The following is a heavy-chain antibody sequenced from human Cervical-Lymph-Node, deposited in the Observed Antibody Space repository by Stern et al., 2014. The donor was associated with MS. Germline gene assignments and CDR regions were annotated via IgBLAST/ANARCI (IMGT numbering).Heavy chain of an antibody. J-gene: IGHJ6*02. V-gene: IGHV4-59*01. D-gene: IGHD6-6*01. CDR1: GGSISSYY. CDR3: ARVRGGSSSHYYYYGMDV. CDR2: IYYRGST. Sequence: QVQPQESGPGLVKPSETLSLTCTVSGGSISSYYWSWIRQPPGQGLEWIGYIYYRGSTNYNPSLKSRVTISVDTSKNQFSLKLSSVTAADTAVYYCARVRGGSSSHYYYYGMDVWGQGTTVTVSS.